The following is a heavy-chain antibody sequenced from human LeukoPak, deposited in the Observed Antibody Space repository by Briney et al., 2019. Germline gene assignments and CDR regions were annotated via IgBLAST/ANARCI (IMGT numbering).Heavy chain of an antibody. V-gene: IGHV4-39*01. CDR3: ARPIHDYGDYFNFDY. Sequence: PSETLSLTCTVSGGSISSSSYYWGWIRRPPGKGLEWIGSIYYSGSTYYNPSLKSRVTISVDTSKNQFSLKLSSVTAADTAVYYCARPIHDYGDYFNFDYWGQGTLVTVSS. D-gene: IGHD4-17*01. J-gene: IGHJ4*02. CDR2: IYYSGST. CDR1: GGSISSSSYY.